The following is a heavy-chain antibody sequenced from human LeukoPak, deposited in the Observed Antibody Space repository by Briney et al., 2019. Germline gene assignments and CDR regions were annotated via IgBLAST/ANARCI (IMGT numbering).Heavy chain of an antibody. D-gene: IGHD2-21*02. Sequence: GGSLRLSCAASGFTFSSYELNWVRQAPGKGLEWVSYISDIGTAQHYADSVKGRFTISRDNAKNSLYLQMNSLTAEDTAVYYCARDRSKVTAYDDALDIWGQGTMVIVSS. CDR2: ISDIGTAQ. V-gene: IGHV3-48*03. J-gene: IGHJ3*02. CDR1: GFTFSSYE. CDR3: ARDRSKVTAYDDALDI.